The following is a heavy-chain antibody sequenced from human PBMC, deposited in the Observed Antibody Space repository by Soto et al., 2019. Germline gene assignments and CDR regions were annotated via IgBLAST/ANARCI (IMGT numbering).Heavy chain of an antibody. CDR1: GYTFTRYD. CDR2: MNPNSGNT. Sequence: ASVKVSCNASGYTFTRYDINRVRHATREGLEWGGWMNPNSGNTGYAQKVQGRVTMTRNTSISTAYMELSSLRSEDTAVYYCARVSAAHYDFWSGYYTRTSMDVWGQGTTVTVSS. V-gene: IGHV1-8*01. CDR3: ARVSAAHYDFWSGYYTRTSMDV. J-gene: IGHJ6*02. D-gene: IGHD3-3*01.